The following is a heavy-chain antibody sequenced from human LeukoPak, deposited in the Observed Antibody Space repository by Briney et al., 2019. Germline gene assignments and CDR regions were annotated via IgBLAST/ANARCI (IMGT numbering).Heavy chain of an antibody. V-gene: IGHV3-23*01. J-gene: IGHJ4*02. CDR2: ISGSGGST. CDR3: AKDSELGGF. Sequence: PGGSLRLSCAASGFSFSSFGMSWVRHTPGKGLEWVSGISGSGGSTYYADSVKGRFSISRDNSKNTLYLQMNSLRAEDTAVYYCAKDSELGGFWGQGTLVTVSS. D-gene: IGHD2-15*01. CDR1: GFSFSSFG.